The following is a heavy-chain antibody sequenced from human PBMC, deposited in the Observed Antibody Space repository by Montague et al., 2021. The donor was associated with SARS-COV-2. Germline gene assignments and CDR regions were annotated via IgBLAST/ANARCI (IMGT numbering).Heavy chain of an antibody. V-gene: IGHV4-39*01. CDR3: ARHITGSGNAFDI. CDR1: GGSISSTSYY. D-gene: IGHD3-10*01. Sequence: SETLSLTCTVSGGSISSTSYYWGWIRQPPGKGLEWIGSISYSGSTYYKSSLKSRVTISVDTSKNLFSLRLSSVTAADTAVYYCARHITGSGNAFDIWGQGTMVTVSS. CDR2: ISYSGST. J-gene: IGHJ3*02.